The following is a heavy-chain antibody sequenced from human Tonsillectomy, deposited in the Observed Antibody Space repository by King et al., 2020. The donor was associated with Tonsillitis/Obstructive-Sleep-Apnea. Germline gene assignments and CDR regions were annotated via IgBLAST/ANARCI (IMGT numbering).Heavy chain of an antibody. CDR3: ARLVSPLYCSSTSCYHNWFDP. CDR2: IYPGDSDT. D-gene: IGHD2-2*01. CDR1: GYSFTSYW. Sequence: VQLVESGAEVKKPGESLKISCKGSGYSFTSYWIGWVRQMPGKGLEWMGIIYPGDSDTRYSPSFQGQVTISADKSISTAYLQWSSLQASDTAMYYCARLVSPLYCSSTSCYHNWFDPWGQGTLVTVSS. V-gene: IGHV5-51*01. J-gene: IGHJ5*02.